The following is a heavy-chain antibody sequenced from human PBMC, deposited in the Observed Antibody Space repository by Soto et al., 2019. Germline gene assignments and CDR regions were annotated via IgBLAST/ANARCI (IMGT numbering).Heavy chain of an antibody. Sequence: EVQLLESGGGLVQPGGSLRLSCAASGFTFSSYAMSWVRQAPGKGLEWVSAISGSGGSTYYADSVKGRFTISRDNSKNTLYLQMNSLRAEDTAVYYCAKGSVVVTAIVVGYFDYWGQGTLVTVSS. CDR1: GFTFSSYA. CDR2: ISGSGGST. V-gene: IGHV3-23*01. CDR3: AKGSVVVTAIVVGYFDY. D-gene: IGHD2-21*02. J-gene: IGHJ4*02.